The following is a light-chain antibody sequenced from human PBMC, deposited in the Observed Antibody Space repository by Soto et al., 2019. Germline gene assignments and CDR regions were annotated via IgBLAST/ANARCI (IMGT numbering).Light chain of an antibody. V-gene: IGLV2-14*01. J-gene: IGLJ1*01. CDR3: SSYTSVTTYV. CDR2: DVS. CDR1: SSDVGAYNY. Sequence: QSVLTQPASVSGSPGQSITISCTGTSSDVGAYNYDSWYQQYPGEAPKVIIYDVSHRPAGVSNRFSGSKSGNTASLTISGLQTQDDADYYCSSYTSVTTYVFGTGTNVTVL.